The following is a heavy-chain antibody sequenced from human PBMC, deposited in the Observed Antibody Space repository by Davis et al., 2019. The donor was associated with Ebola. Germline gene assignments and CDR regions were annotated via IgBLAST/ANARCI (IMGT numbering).Heavy chain of an antibody. D-gene: IGHD6-13*01. CDR1: GGFVSSGGYS. CDR2: YYYTGST. J-gene: IGHJ4*02. V-gene: IGHV4-30-4*07. CDR3: ARLISTYSSTWWDY. Sequence: SETLSLTCAVSGGFVSSGGYSWSWIRQPPGKGLEWIGYYYYTGSTYYKPSLKSRVTISVDTSKNQFSLKLSSVAAADTALYYCARLISTYSSTWWDYWGQGTLVTVSS.